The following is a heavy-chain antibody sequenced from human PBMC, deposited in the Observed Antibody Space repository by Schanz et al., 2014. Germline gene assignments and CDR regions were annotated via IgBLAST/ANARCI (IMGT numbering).Heavy chain of an antibody. CDR1: GYTFTDYG. V-gene: IGHV1-18*01. D-gene: IGHD6-13*01. CDR2: ISTSNGNT. CDR3: ARSGSSNCYCLDY. J-gene: IGHJ4*02. Sequence: QVQVVQSGAEVKKPGASVKVSCKASGYTFTDYGVIWVRQAPGQGLEWIGWISTSNGNTNYIQKLQGRVTITADKSTFTAYMEVSSLRSEDTAVYYCARSGSSNCYCLDYWGQGTLVTVSS.